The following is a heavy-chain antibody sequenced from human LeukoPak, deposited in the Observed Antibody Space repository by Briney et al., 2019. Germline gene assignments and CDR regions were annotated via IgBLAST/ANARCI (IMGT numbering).Heavy chain of an antibody. V-gene: IGHV4-30-4*01. CDR2: IYNGGSGST. J-gene: IGHJ3*02. CDR1: GGSINSDDYY. D-gene: IGHD3-10*01. Sequence: SETLSLTCSVSGGSINSDDYYWSWMRQPPGKGLEWIGNIYNGGSGSTHYNPSLKSRVTISVDTSKNHFSLRLKSVTAADTAVYYCARDDTEFTMFRGVNDNTFDIWGQGTMVTVSS. CDR3: ARDDTEFTMFRGVNDNTFDI.